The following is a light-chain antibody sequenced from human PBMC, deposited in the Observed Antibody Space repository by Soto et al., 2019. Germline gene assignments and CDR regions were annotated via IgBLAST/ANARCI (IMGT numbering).Light chain of an antibody. J-gene: IGKJ1*01. CDR1: QTISNY. V-gene: IGKV1-39*01. CDR3: QQSYRTPRT. Sequence: DIQMTQSPSSLSASVGDRVTITCQASQTISNYLNWYQQKPGKAPKLLIYGASSLQSGVPSRFSGSGSGTDFTLTIISLQPEDFATYYCQQSYRTPRTFGQGTKVEIK. CDR2: GAS.